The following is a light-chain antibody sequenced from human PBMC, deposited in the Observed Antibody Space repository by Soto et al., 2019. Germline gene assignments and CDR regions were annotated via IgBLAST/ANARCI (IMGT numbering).Light chain of an antibody. CDR3: CSYAGSYTWV. CDR2: DVS. Sequence: QFALTQPRSVSGSPGQSVTISCTRTSNDVGGYNYVSWYQQHPGKAPKLMIYDVSKRPSGVPDRFSGSKSGNTASLTISGLQAEDEADYYCCSYAGSYTWVFGGGTKVTVL. J-gene: IGLJ3*02. CDR1: SNDVGGYNY. V-gene: IGLV2-11*01.